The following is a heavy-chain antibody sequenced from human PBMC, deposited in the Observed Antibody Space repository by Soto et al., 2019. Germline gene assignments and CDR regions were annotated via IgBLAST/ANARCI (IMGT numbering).Heavy chain of an antibody. V-gene: IGHV1-46*01. CDR1: GYTFTSYY. Sequence: ASVKVSCKASGYTFTSYYIHWVRQAPGQGLEWMGIINPNGGGTNYAQKFQGRVTMTRDTSASTVYLELSSLRSEDTAVYFCARVRFSDISARGGHIDYCGQRTLVTVSS. CDR3: ARVRFSDISARGGHIDY. D-gene: IGHD3-22*01. CDR2: INPNGGGT. J-gene: IGHJ4*02.